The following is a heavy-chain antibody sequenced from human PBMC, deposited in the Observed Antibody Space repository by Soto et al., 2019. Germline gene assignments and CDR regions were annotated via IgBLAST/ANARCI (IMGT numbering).Heavy chain of an antibody. CDR2: IVPIFGTT. CDR3: ARVEAVAGLYNYHGLDV. D-gene: IGHD6-19*01. J-gene: IGHJ6*02. Sequence: QVQLVQSGAEVKKPGSSVKVSCKVSGGTFSNYAIDWVRLAPGHGLEWMGGIVPIFGTTYYTQKLQGRAAIIADDSTTTAYLEMSSLRSEDTAIYYCARVEAVAGLYNYHGLDVWGQVTAVTVSS. V-gene: IGHV1-69*12. CDR1: GGTFSNYA.